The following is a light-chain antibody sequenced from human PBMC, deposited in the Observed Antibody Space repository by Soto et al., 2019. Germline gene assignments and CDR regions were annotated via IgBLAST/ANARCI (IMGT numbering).Light chain of an antibody. CDR3: MQALQAAQLT. Sequence: DIVMTQSPRSLPFTPGEPVSISCRSSESLLHSNGYNYLDWYLQKPGQSPQLMXYLGYNRASGVPDRFSGSGSGTDFTLKISRVEAEDVGVYYCMQALQAAQLTCGGGTKVDIK. J-gene: IGKJ4*01. V-gene: IGKV2-28*01. CDR1: ESLLHSNGYNY. CDR2: LGY.